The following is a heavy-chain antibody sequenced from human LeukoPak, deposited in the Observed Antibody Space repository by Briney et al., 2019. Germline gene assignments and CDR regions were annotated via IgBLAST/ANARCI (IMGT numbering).Heavy chain of an antibody. Sequence: SVKVSCKASGGTFSSYAISWKRQAPGQGLDWMGGIIPIFGTANYAQKFQGRVTITTDESTSTAYMELSSLRSEDTAVYYCARGYGVSYYYMDVWGKGTTVTVSS. CDR1: GGTFSSYA. CDR2: IIPIFGTA. D-gene: IGHD3-10*01. V-gene: IGHV1-69*05. CDR3: ARGYGVSYYYMDV. J-gene: IGHJ6*03.